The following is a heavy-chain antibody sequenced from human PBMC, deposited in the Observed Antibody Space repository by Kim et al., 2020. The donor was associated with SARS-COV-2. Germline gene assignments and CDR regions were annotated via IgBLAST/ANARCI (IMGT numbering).Heavy chain of an antibody. CDR2: ISYDGSNK. CDR1: GFTFSSYG. V-gene: IGHV3-30*03. Sequence: GGSLRLSCAASGFTFSSYGMHWVRQAPGKGLEWVAVISYDGSNKYYADSVKGRFTISRDNSKNTLYLQMNSLRAEDTAVYYCATSPYGSGSYYPSFFDYWGQGTLVTVSS. D-gene: IGHD3-10*01. CDR3: ATSPYGSGSYYPSFFDY. J-gene: IGHJ4*02.